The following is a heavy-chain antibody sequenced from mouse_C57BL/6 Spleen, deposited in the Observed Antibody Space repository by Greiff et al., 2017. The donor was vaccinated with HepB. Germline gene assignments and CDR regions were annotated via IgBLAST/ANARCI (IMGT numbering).Heavy chain of an antibody. V-gene: IGHV1-15*01. CDR1: GYTFTDYE. CDR3: TRLDDYDGFDY. D-gene: IGHD2-4*01. CDR2: IDPETGGT. Sequence: VQLVESGAELVRPGASVTLSCKASGYTFTDYEMHWVKQTPVHGLEWIGAIDPETGGTAYNQKFKGKAILTADKSSSTAYMELRSLTSEDSAVYYCTRLDDYDGFDYWGQGTTLTVSS. J-gene: IGHJ2*01.